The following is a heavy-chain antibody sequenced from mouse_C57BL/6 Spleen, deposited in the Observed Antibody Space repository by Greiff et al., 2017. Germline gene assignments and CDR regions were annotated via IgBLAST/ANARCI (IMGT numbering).Heavy chain of an antibody. J-gene: IGHJ4*01. V-gene: IGHV1-64*01. Sequence: QVQLQQPGAELVKPGASVKLSCKASGYTFTSYWMHWVKQRPGQGLEWIGMIHPNSGSTNYNEKFKSKATLTVDKSSSTAYMQLSSLTSEDSAVYYCARVDDGYYGGDAIDYWGQGTSVTVSS. CDR1: GYTFTSYW. CDR3: ARVDDGYYGGDAIDY. CDR2: IHPNSGST. D-gene: IGHD2-3*01.